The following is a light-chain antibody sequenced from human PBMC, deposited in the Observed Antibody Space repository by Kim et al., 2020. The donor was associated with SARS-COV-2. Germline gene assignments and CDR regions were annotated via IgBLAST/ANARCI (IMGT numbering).Light chain of an antibody. CDR3: QQYNVYPRT. V-gene: IGKV1-16*01. CDR1: QDINNY. CDR2: GAS. Sequence: SASIGDSVTITCRASQDINNYLDWFQQKPGKAPKSLIYGASSLQSGVPSRFSGSGSGTDFALTISSLQPEDFATYYCQQYNVYPRTFGQGTKLEI. J-gene: IGKJ2*02.